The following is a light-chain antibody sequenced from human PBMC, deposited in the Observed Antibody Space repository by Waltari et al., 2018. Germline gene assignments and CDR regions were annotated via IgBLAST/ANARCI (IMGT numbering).Light chain of an antibody. CDR1: QTLLAREDGNTY. CDR2: EVS. Sequence: VMTQTPLSLPVPLGLPASISCSSSQTLLAREDGNTYLNWYLQKPGQSPQLLIYEVSNRATGGPDRVRGRGSDTDFTLKISRVEAEDVGVYYCKQGIENPWTFGQGTKVEIK. CDR3: KQGIENPWT. J-gene: IGKJ1*01. V-gene: IGKV2-40*01.